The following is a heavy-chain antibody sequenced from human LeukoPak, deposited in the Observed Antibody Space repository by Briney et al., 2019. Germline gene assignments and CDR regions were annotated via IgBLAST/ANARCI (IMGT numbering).Heavy chain of an antibody. J-gene: IGHJ4*02. D-gene: IGHD4-11*01. CDR3: ARGRLQFDY. CDR2: ISNDGSNQ. V-gene: IGHV3-30-3*01. Sequence: GGSLRLSCAVSGFTFSSCGMHWVRQAPGKGLEWVAVISNDGSNQIYGDSVKGRFTISRDNSKNTLYLQMNSLRAEDTAVYYCARGRLQFDYWGQGTLVTVSS. CDR1: GFTFSSCG.